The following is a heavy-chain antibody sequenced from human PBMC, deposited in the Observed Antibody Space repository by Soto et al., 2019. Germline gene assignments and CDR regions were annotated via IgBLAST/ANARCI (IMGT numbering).Heavy chain of an antibody. CDR2: IYYSGST. CDR3: ARRLNYGPGRYGVDV. Sequence: PSETLSQTCTASIGAIISTSSYWTVIRQPPGKGLEWIGTIYYSGSTYYNPSLKSRVTITVDTSKNQFSLKLSSVTAADTAVYYCARRLNYGPGRYGVDVWGQGTTVT. D-gene: IGHD3-10*01. V-gene: IGHV4-39*01. CDR1: IGAIISTSSY. J-gene: IGHJ6*02.